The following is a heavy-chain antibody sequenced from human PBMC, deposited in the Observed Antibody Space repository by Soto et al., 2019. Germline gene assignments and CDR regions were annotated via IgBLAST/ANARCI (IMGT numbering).Heavy chain of an antibody. Sequence: HGESLKISYKGSGYSFTSYWIGWVRQMPGKGLEWMAVISPGDSGTRYSPSFQGQVTISADKSLITAYLQWSSLKASDTAIYYCARLSSHRSRWPLNGPRLRGWYFDLWGRGTLVT. J-gene: IGHJ2*01. D-gene: IGHD3-22*01. V-gene: IGHV5-51*01. CDR3: ARLSSHRSRWPLNGPRLRGWYFDL. CDR2: ISPGDSGT. CDR1: GYSFTSYW.